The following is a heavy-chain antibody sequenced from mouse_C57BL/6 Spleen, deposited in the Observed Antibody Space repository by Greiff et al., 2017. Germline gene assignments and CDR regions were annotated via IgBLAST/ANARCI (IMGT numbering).Heavy chain of an antibody. D-gene: IGHD1-1*01. CDR3: ARDVLRYNWFAY. CDR1: GYTFTDYY. Sequence: VQLQQSGAELVRPGASVKLSCKASGYTFTDYYINWVKQRPGQGLEWIARIYPGSGNTYYNEKFKGKATLTAEKSSSTAYMQLSSLTSEDAAVYFCARDVLRYNWFAYWGQGTLVTVSA. CDR2: IYPGSGNT. V-gene: IGHV1-76*01. J-gene: IGHJ3*01.